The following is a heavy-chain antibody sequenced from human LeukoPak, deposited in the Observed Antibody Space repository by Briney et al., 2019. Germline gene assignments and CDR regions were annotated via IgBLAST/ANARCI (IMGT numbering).Heavy chain of an antibody. Sequence: SETLSLTCTVSGGSISSSSYYWGWIRQPPGKGLEWIGSIYYSGSTYYNPSLKSRLTISVDTSKNQFSLKLSSVTPADTAVYYCARHARSIVVVVAASSPFDYWGQGTLVTVSS. V-gene: IGHV4-39*01. CDR2: IYYSGST. J-gene: IGHJ4*02. D-gene: IGHD2-15*01. CDR1: GGSISSSSYY. CDR3: ARHARSIVVVVAASSPFDY.